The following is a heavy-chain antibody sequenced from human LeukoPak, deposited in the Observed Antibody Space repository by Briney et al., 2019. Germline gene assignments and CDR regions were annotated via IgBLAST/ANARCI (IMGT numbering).Heavy chain of an antibody. D-gene: IGHD3-10*01. CDR2: ISGSGGST. CDR3: AKNQEKYYCGSGSSWAFDI. CDR1: GFTFSSYA. V-gene: IGHV3-23*01. J-gene: IGHJ3*02. Sequence: GGSLRLSCAASGFTFSSYAMSWVRQAPGKGLEWVSAISGSGGSTYYADSVKGRFTISRDNSKNTLYLQMNSLRAEDTAVYYCAKNQEKYYCGSGSSWAFDIWGQGTMVTVSS.